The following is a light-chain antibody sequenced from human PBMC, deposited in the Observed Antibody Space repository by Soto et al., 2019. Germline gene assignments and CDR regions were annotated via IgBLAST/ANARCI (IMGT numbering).Light chain of an antibody. CDR3: QKYNSAPRT. J-gene: IGKJ1*01. Sequence: DIQMTQSPSSLSASVGDRVTITCRASQGIIDYLAWYQQRPGKPPRLPIYAASTLQSGVPSRFSGSGAGTDFTLTISSLQPEDVATYYCQKYNSAPRTFGQGTKVEIK. CDR1: QGIIDY. CDR2: AAS. V-gene: IGKV1-27*01.